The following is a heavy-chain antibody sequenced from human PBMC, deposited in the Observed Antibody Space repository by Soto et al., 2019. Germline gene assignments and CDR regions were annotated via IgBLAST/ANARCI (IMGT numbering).Heavy chain of an antibody. CDR2: IYWDDDK. D-gene: IGHD2-15*01. V-gene: IGHV2-5*02. J-gene: IGHJ4*02. CDR1: GFSLSTSGVG. CDR3: AHSYCSGGSCYSIDY. Sequence: QITLKESGPTLVKPTQTLTLTCTFSGFSLSTSGVGVGWIRQPPGKALEWLALIYWDDDKRYSPSLKSRLTIPKDTSKNQVVLTMAHMDPVDTATYYCAHSYCSGGSCYSIDYWGQGTLVTVSS.